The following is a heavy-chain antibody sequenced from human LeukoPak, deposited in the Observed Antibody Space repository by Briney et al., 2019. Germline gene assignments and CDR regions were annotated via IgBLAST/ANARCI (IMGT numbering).Heavy chain of an antibody. J-gene: IGHJ3*02. V-gene: IGHV4-30-4*08. CDR3: ARSRAAGQEHDAFDI. CDR1: GGSISSGDYY. CDR2: IYYSGST. D-gene: IGHD6-13*01. Sequence: PSQTLSLTCTVSGGSISSGDYYWSWIRLPPGKGLEWIGYIYYSGSTYYNPSLKSRVTISVDTSKNQFSLKLSSVTAADTAVYYCARSRAAGQEHDAFDIWGQGTVVTVSS.